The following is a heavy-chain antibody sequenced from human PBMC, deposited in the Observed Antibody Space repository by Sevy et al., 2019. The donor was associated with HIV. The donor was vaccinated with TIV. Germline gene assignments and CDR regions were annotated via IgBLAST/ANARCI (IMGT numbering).Heavy chain of an antibody. J-gene: IGHJ5*02. D-gene: IGHD2-2*01. CDR3: ARSPPVVVVPGAPSWFDP. Sequence: SETLSLTCGVHDGSFSGYYWNWIRQLPGKGLEWIGEINESGITYYNPSLKSRVTISVDTSKKQFSLKLISVTAADTAVYFCARSPPVVVVPGAPSWFDPWGQGTLVTVSS. CDR1: DGSFSGYY. CDR2: INESGIT. V-gene: IGHV4-34*01.